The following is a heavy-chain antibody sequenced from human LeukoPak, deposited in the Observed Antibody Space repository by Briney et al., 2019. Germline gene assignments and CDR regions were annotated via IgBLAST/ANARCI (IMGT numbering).Heavy chain of an antibody. CDR1: GGSFSGYY. CDR3: ARGIQLERHSGMDV. CDR2: INHGGST. V-gene: IGHV4-34*01. Sequence: SETLSLTCAVYGGSFSGYYWSWIRQPPGKGLEWIGEINHGGSTNYNPSLKSRVTMSVDTSKNQISLKLSSVTAADTAVYYCARGIQLERHSGMDVWGKGTTVTVSS. J-gene: IGHJ6*04. D-gene: IGHD1-1*01.